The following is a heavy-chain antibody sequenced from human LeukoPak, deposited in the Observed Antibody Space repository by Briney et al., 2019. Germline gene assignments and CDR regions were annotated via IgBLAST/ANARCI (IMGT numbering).Heavy chain of an antibody. J-gene: IGHJ4*02. CDR2: IYSGGTT. CDR1: GFTVSSNY. D-gene: IGHD3-3*01. V-gene: IGHV3-66*02. CDR3: ARGPIFGDFDY. Sequence: PGGSLRISCAASGFTVSSNYMSWVRQAPGKGLEWVSVIYSGGTTYYADSVKGRFTISRDNSKNTLYLQMNSLRAEDTAVYYCARGPIFGDFDYWGQGTLVTVSS.